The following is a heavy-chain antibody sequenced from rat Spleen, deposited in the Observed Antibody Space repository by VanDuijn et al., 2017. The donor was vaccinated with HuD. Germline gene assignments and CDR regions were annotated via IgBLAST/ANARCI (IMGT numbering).Heavy chain of an antibody. D-gene: IGHD1-4*01. J-gene: IGHJ3*01. CDR1: GFTFNKYW. CDR3: ATAGARVSRFAY. V-gene: IGHV5-31*01. CDR2: ITNTGGNI. Sequence: EVQLVESGGGLVQPGRSLKLSCVASGFTFNKYWMNWIRQAPGKGLEWVASITNTGGNIYYPDSVKGRFTISRDNAHNTLYLQLNSLRSEDTATYYCATAGARVSRFAYWGQGTLVTVSS.